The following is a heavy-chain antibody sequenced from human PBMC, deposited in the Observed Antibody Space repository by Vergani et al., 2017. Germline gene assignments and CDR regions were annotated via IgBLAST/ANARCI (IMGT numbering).Heavy chain of an antibody. J-gene: IGHJ5*02. CDR1: GAPIRSRNYY. CDR3: ARHSTVEWLVKLGWIDP. CDR2: IYYSGST. V-gene: IGHV4-39*01. Sequence: QLQLQESGPGLVKPSATLSLTCSVSGAPIRSRNYYWGGTRHPPGKGLEWIASIYYSGSTYYNPSLKSRVTISVDTSKNQFSLKLSSVTAADTAVYFCARHSTVEWLVKLGWIDPWGQGILVTVSS. D-gene: IGHD6-19*01.